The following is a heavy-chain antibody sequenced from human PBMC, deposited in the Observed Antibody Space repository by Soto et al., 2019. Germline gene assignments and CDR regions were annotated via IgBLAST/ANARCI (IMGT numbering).Heavy chain of an antibody. D-gene: IGHD4-17*01. V-gene: IGHV4-34*01. Sequence: QVQLQQWGAGLLKPSETLSLTCAVYGGSFSGYYWSWIRQPPGKGLEWIGEINPSGTTNYTPSLKSRVTMSGDTPNNQFSLKMTSVTAAVTAVYYCARGRDGGAAIWGQGTRVTVSS. CDR2: INPSGTT. CDR1: GGSFSGYY. CDR3: ARGRDGGAAI. J-gene: IGHJ4*02.